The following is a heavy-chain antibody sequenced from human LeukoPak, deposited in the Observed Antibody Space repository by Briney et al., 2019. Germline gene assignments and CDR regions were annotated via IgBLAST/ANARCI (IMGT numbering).Heavy chain of an antibody. J-gene: IGHJ4*02. CDR1: GFTFSSYG. V-gene: IGHV3-30*02. Sequence: PGGSLRLSCSASGFTFSSYGMHWVCQAQAKGLGYMAFIRYDGSNKFHADSVKGRFTISRDASKSPLYLQMSSLRTEETAVSYCEKQEYYGHDYWGQGTLVTVSS. CDR2: IRYDGSNK. D-gene: IGHD2/OR15-2a*01. CDR3: EKQEYYGHDY.